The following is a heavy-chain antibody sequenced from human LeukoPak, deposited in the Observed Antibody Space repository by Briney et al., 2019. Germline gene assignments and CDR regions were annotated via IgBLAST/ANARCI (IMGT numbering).Heavy chain of an antibody. D-gene: IGHD3-10*01. CDR3: ARDRAAVRGVIVHYGMDV. Sequence: PGGSLRLSCAASGFTFSSYAMHWVRQAPGKGLEWVAVISYDGSNKYYADSVKGRFTISRDNSKNTLYLQMNSLRAEDTAVYYCARDRAAVRGVIVHYGMDVWGQGTTATVSS. CDR1: GFTFSSYA. V-gene: IGHV3-30-3*01. CDR2: ISYDGSNK. J-gene: IGHJ6*02.